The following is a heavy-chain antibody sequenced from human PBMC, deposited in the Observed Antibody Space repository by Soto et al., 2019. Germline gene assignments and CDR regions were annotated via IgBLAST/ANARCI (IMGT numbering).Heavy chain of an antibody. D-gene: IGHD3-22*01. CDR1: GYTFTSYD. V-gene: IGHV1-8*01. J-gene: IGHJ4*02. CDR2: MNPNSGNT. Sequence: QVQLVQSGAEVKKPGASVKVSCKASGYTFTSYDINWVRQATGQGLEWMGWMNPNSGNTGYAQKFQGRVTMTRNTSISTAYMELSSLRSEATAVYYCARGLYDSSGSDFDYWGQGSLVTVSS. CDR3: ARGLYDSSGSDFDY.